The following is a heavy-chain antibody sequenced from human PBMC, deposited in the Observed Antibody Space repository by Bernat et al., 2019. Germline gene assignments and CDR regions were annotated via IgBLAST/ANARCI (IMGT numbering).Heavy chain of an antibody. D-gene: IGHD6-19*01. Sequence: QVQLVESGGGVVQPGRSLRLSCAASGFTFSSYGMHWVRQAPGKGLEWGAVISYDGSNKYYAEPVKGRFTTSRDNSKITLYLQVNRLGADAAAVYCCGKRPSAADYWGQGTLVTVSS. J-gene: IGHJ4*01. CDR3: GKRPSAADY. CDR1: GFTFSSYG. V-gene: IGHV3-30*18. CDR2: ISYDGSNK.